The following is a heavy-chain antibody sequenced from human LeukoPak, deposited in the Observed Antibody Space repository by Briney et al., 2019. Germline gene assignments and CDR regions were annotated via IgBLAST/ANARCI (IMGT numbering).Heavy chain of an antibody. CDR2: VYYSGST. V-gene: IGHV4-59*01. Sequence: SETLSLTCTVSGDSISNYYWSWIRQPPGKGLEWIGYVYYSGSTNYNPSLKSRVTISVDTSKNQSSLRLSSVTAADTAVYYCARTTEGYCRGRSCYSYYYYMDVWGKGTTVTVSS. CDR1: GDSISNYY. D-gene: IGHD2-15*01. J-gene: IGHJ6*03. CDR3: ARTTEGYCRGRSCYSYYYYMDV.